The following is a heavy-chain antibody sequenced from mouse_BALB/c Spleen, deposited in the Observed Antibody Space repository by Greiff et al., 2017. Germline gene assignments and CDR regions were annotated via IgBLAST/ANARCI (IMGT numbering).Heavy chain of an antibody. D-gene: IGHD2-4*01. CDR1: GFNITDYY. J-gene: IGHJ4*01. CDR3: ARYDYDRQGYAMDY. CDR2: IDPENGNT. V-gene: IGHV14-1*02. Sequence: EVQLQQSGAELVRPGALVKLSCKASGFNITDYYMHWVKQRPEQGLEWIGWIDPENGNTIYDPKFQGKASITADTSSNTAYLQLSSLTSEDTAVYYCARYDYDRQGYAMDYWGQGTSVTVSS.